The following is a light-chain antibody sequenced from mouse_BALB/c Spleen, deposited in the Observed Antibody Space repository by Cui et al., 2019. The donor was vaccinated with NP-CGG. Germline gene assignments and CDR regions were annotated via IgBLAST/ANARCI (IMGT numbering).Light chain of an antibody. CDR1: SSVSY. Sequence: QIVLTQSQAIMSASPGEKVTIACSATSSVSYMHWFQQKPGTSPKLWIYSTSNLASGVSGSGSGTSCSLTISRMEAEDAATYYCQQRSNYPFTFGSGTKLEIK. V-gene: IGKV4-57*01. CDR2: STS. J-gene: IGKJ4*01. CDR3: QQRSNYPFT.